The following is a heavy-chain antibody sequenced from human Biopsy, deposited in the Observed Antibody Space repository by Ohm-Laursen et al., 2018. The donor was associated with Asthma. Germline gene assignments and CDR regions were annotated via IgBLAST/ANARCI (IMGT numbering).Heavy chain of an antibody. D-gene: IGHD3-22*01. V-gene: IGHV4-30-2*01. J-gene: IGHJ4*02. CDR2: LFHSGTT. CDR3: ARAQDYYDSRGYYRSFDY. Sequence: PSDTLSLTWTVSYGSITSGGYYWNWIRQPPGKGLEWIAYLFHSGTTYYNPSLKSRVTISVDRSKRQFPLKVNSVTAADTAVYYCARAQDYYDSRGYYRSFDYWGQGTLVTVSS. CDR1: YGSITSGGYY.